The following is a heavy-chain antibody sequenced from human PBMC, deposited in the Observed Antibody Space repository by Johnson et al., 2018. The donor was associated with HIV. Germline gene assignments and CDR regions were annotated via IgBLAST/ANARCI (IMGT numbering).Heavy chain of an antibody. D-gene: IGHD1-26*01. CDR3: AKDRSGSAGAFDI. CDR2: IRYDGSNK. Sequence: QVLLVESGGGVVQSGGSLRLSCAASAFTFSRCGMHWVRQAPGKGLEWVSFIRYDGSNKYYADSVKGRFTISRDNSKNTLYLQMNSLRAEDTAVYYCAKDRSGSAGAFDIWGQGTMVTVSS. J-gene: IGHJ3*02. V-gene: IGHV3-30*02. CDR1: AFTFSRCG.